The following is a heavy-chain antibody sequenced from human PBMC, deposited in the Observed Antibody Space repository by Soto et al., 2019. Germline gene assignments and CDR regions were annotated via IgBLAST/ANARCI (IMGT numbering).Heavy chain of an antibody. J-gene: IGHJ4*02. Sequence: SETLSLTCTLSGGSISSSNYYWGWIRQPPGKGLDWIGNIFYSGTPYYNPSLKGRITISIDTSKNQFSLRLNSVTAADSGVYLCARVVVHATRHPGFDYWGQGTLVTV. D-gene: IGHD2-8*02. CDR1: GGSISSSNYY. V-gene: IGHV4-39*01. CDR3: ARVVVHATRHPGFDY. CDR2: IFYSGTP.